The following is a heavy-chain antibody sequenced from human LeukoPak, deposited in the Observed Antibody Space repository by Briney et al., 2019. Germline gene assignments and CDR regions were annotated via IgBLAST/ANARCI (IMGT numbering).Heavy chain of an antibody. Sequence: GGSLRLSCAASGFTFSTYSMHWVRQAPGKGLEWVAFIRYDGSDKYYADSVRGRFTISRDNSKNTLYLQVDSLRAEDTAVYYCAKERLYSSPWGQGTLVTVSS. CDR2: IRYDGSDK. D-gene: IGHD3-22*01. CDR1: GFTFSTYS. CDR3: AKERLYSSP. J-gene: IGHJ5*02. V-gene: IGHV3-30*02.